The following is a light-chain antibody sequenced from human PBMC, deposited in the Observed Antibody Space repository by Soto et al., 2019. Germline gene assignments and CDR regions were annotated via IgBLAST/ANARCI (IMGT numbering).Light chain of an antibody. V-gene: IGKV1-27*01. J-gene: IGKJ1*01. CDR3: QMYNIDPRT. CDR1: QGISNY. CDR2: DAS. Sequence: DIQMTQSPSSLSASVGDRVTITCRASQGISNYLAWYQQKPGKVPELLIFDASTLRSGVPSRFSGSGSGTDFTLTISSLQPEDVATYYCQMYNIDPRTFGQGTKVEI.